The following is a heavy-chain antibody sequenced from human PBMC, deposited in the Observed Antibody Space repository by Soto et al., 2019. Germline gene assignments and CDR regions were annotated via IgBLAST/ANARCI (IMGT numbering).Heavy chain of an antibody. V-gene: IGHV1-46*01. Sequence: GASVKVSCKASGYTFTSYYMHWVRQAPGQGLEWMGIINPSGGSTSYAQKFQGRVTMTRDTSTSTVYMELSSLRSEDTAVYYCARVSRYDYVWGSYRHFDYWGQGTLVTVSS. D-gene: IGHD3-16*02. CDR3: ARVSRYDYVWGSYRHFDY. CDR2: INPSGGST. CDR1: GYTFTSYY. J-gene: IGHJ4*02.